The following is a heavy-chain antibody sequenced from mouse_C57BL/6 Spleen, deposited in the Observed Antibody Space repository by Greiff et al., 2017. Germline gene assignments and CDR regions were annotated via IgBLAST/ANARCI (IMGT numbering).Heavy chain of an antibody. J-gene: IGHJ4*01. CDR1: GYTFTSYW. V-gene: IGHV1-59*01. Sequence: QVQLQQPGAELVRPGTSVKLSCKASGYTFTSYWMHWVKQRPGQGLEWIGVIDPSDSYTNYNQKFKGKATLTVDTSSSTAYMQLSSLTSEDSAVYYCARRGRVDYWGQGTSVTVSS. CDR3: ARRGRVDY. CDR2: IDPSDSYT.